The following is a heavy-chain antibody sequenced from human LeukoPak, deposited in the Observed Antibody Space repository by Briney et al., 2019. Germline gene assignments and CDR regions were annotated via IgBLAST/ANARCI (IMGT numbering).Heavy chain of an antibody. CDR2: ISTSGSTI. CDR3: AKGGYSNGRYYYYYMDV. Sequence: GGSLRLSCSASGFTFSDYYMSWIRQAPGRGLEWVSYISTSGSTIYYADSVKGRFTISRDNAKNTLYLQMNSLRAEDTAAYYCAKGGYSNGRYYYYYMDVWGEGTTVTVSS. V-gene: IGHV3-11*01. CDR1: GFTFSDYY. D-gene: IGHD5-18*01. J-gene: IGHJ6*03.